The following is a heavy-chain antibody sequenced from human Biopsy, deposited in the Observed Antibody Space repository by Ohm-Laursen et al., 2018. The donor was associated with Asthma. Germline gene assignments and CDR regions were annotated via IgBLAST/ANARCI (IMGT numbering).Heavy chain of an antibody. J-gene: IGHJ6*02. V-gene: IGHV1-69*13. CDR3: ARCQVGYSSGWSLLLKKIYYSGMDV. CDR1: GGTFSNFA. Sequence: SVTVSCKAPGGTFSNFAISWVRQAPGPGLEWLGGIMTVFGTTNYAQKFQGRVTITADESTSTAYMEVTSLRSEDTAIYYCARCQVGYSSGWSLLLKKIYYSGMDVWGQGTVVTVSS. CDR2: IMTVFGTT. D-gene: IGHD6-19*01.